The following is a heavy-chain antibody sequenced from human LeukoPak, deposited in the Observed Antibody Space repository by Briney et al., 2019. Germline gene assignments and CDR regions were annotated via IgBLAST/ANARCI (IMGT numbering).Heavy chain of an antibody. V-gene: IGHV4-31*03. D-gene: IGHD3-10*01. CDR3: ARHMGFRGASDAFDI. CDR2: IYYSGST. J-gene: IGHJ3*02. Sequence: SQTLSLTCTVSGGSISSGGYYWSWIRQHPGKGLEWIGYIYYSGSTNYNPSLKSRVTISVDTSKNQFSLKLSSVTAADTAVYYCARHMGFRGASDAFDIWGQGTMVTVSS. CDR1: GGSISSGGYY.